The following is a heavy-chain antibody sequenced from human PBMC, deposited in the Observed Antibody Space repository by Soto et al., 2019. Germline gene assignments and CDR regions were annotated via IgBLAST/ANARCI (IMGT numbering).Heavy chain of an antibody. CDR3: ASGIAARPRGLYYYGMDV. V-gene: IGHV3-30*03. J-gene: IGHJ6*02. Sequence: QVQLVESGGGVVQPGRSLRLSCAASGFTFSSYGMHWVRQAPGKGLEWVAVISYDGSNKYYADSVKGRFTISRDNSKNTLDLQMNSLRAEDTAVYYCASGIAARPRGLYYYGMDVWGQGTTVTVSS. D-gene: IGHD6-6*01. CDR1: GFTFSSYG. CDR2: ISYDGSNK.